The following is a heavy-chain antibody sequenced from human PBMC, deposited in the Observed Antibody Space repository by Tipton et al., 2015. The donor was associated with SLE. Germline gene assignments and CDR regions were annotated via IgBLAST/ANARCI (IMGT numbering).Heavy chain of an antibody. V-gene: IGHV1-2*02. CDR2: INPNSGAT. J-gene: IGHJ4*02. D-gene: IGHD2-15*01. CDR1: GYTFSGYY. CDR3: ARGYCSGGSCYGGF. Sequence: QVQLVQSGAEVKKPGASVKVSCKASGYTFSGYYMHWVRQAPGQGLEWMGWINPNSGATNYAQNFQGRVTMTRDTSISTAYMELNSLRSDDTAVYYCARGYCSGGSCYGGFWGQGTLVTVSS.